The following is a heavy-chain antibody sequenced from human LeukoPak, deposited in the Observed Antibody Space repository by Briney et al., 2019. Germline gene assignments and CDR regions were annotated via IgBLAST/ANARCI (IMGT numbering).Heavy chain of an antibody. J-gene: IGHJ4*02. Sequence: SETLSLTCTVSGGSISSYYWSWIRQPPGKGLEWIGYIYYSGSTNYNPSLKSQVTISVDTSKNQFSLKLSSVTAADTAVYYCARVVRGSTLDYWGQGTLVTVSS. CDR1: GGSISSYY. D-gene: IGHD3-10*01. CDR3: ARVVRGSTLDY. V-gene: IGHV4-59*01. CDR2: IYYSGST.